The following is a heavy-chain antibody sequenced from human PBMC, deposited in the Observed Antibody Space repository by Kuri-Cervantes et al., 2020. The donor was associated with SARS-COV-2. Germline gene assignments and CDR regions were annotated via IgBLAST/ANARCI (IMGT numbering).Heavy chain of an antibody. J-gene: IGHJ4*02. CDR2: ISAYNGNT. V-gene: IGHV1-18*01. CDR3: ARDQSSSWYPNFAEYY. CDR1: GHTFTSYG. D-gene: IGHD6-13*01. Sequence: ASVKVSCKASGHTFTSYGISWVRQAPGQGLEWMGWISAYNGNTNYAQKLQGRVTMTRDTSISTAYMELSRLRSDDTAVYYCARDQSSSWYPNFAEYYWCQGTLVTVSS.